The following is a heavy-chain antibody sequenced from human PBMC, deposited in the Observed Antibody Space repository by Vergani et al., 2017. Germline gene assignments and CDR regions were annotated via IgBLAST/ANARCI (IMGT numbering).Heavy chain of an antibody. J-gene: IGHJ6*02. V-gene: IGHV3-53*01. CDR1: GFTVSSNY. Sequence: EVQLVESGGGLIQPGGSLRLSCAASGFTVSSNYMSWVRQAPGKGLEWVSVIYSGGSTYYADSVKGRFTISRDNSKNTLYLQMNSLRAGETAVYYCARDHEVRGVMGLRGNSYGMDGWGQGTTVTVSS. CDR3: ARDHEVRGVMGLRGNSYGMDG. CDR2: IYSGGST. D-gene: IGHD3-10*01.